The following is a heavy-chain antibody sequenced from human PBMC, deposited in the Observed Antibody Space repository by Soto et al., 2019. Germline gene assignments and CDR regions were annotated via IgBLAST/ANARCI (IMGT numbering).Heavy chain of an antibody. CDR3: ARQLDDILTGYYSGGNNWFDP. D-gene: IGHD3-9*01. CDR1: GGSISSSSYY. J-gene: IGHJ5*02. V-gene: IGHV4-39*01. Sequence: TLSLTCTVSGGSISSSSYYWGWIRQPPGKGLEWIGSIYYSGSTYYNPSLKSRVTISVDTSKNQFSLKLSSVTAADTAVYYCARQLDDILTGYYSGGNNWFDPWGQGTLVTVSS. CDR2: IYYSGST.